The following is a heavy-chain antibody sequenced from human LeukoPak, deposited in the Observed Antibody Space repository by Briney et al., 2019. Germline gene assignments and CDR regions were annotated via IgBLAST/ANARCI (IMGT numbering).Heavy chain of an antibody. Sequence: ASVKVSCKASGGTFSTYAISWVRQAPGQGLEWMGGIIPIFGTANYAQKFQGRVTITADESTSTAYMELSSLRSEDTAVYYCARTSPHYGDYTLGYWGQGTLVTVSS. V-gene: IGHV1-69*13. CDR1: GGTFSTYA. CDR2: IIPIFGTA. J-gene: IGHJ4*02. D-gene: IGHD4-17*01. CDR3: ARTSPHYGDYTLGY.